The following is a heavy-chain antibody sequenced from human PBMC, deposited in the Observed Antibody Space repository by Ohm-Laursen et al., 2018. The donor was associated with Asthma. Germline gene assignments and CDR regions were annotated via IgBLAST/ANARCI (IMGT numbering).Heavy chain of an antibody. D-gene: IGHD6-19*01. V-gene: IGHV7-4-1*02. CDR3: ARDRDSSGWFWGFFDY. Sequence: ASVKVSCKASGYTLSNYGINWVRQAPGQGLEWMGWINTNTGNPTYAQGFTGRFVFSLDTSVSTAYLQISSLKAEDTAVYYCARDRDSSGWFWGFFDYWGQGTLVTVSS. CDR2: INTNTGNP. CDR1: GYTLSNYG. J-gene: IGHJ4*02.